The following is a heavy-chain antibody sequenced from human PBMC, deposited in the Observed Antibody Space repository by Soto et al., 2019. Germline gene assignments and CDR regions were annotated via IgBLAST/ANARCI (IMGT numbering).Heavy chain of an antibody. D-gene: IGHD6-13*01. J-gene: IGHJ5*02. CDR1: GFNFSSYS. Sequence: GGSLSLSCAASGFNFSSYSMNWVRQAPGKGLEWVSYISSSSTIYYADSVKGRFTISRDNAKNSLYLQMNSLRDEDTAVYYCAREGILNWFDPWGQGTLVTVSS. CDR3: AREGILNWFDP. CDR2: ISSSSTI. V-gene: IGHV3-48*02.